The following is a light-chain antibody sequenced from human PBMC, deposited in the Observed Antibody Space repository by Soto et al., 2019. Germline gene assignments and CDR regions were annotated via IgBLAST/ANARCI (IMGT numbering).Light chain of an antibody. CDR1: SSDVGGYNY. J-gene: IGLJ1*01. CDR2: HVT. V-gene: IGLV2-11*01. CDR3: CSLTTSHTYV. Sequence: QSALTQPRSVSGSPGQSVTISCTGTSSDVGGYNYVSWYQQHPGKAPKPMIYHVTYRPSGVSNRYSGSKSGNSASLTISGLQADDEADYYCCSLTTSHTYVFGSGTKLTVL.